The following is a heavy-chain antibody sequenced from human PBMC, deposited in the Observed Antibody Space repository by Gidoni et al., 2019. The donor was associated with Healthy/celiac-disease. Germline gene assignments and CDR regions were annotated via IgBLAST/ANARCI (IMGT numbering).Heavy chain of an antibody. CDR3: AKDPGVPYSYGLGYFDY. CDR1: GFTFSSYA. CDR2: ISGSGGST. D-gene: IGHD5-18*01. Sequence: EVQLLESGGGLVQPGGSLRLSCAASGFTFSSYAMSWVRQAPGKGLEWVSAISGSGGSTYYADSVKGRFTISRDNSKNTLYLQMNSLRAEDTAVYYCAKDPGVPYSYGLGYFDYWGQGTLVTVSS. V-gene: IGHV3-23*01. J-gene: IGHJ4*02.